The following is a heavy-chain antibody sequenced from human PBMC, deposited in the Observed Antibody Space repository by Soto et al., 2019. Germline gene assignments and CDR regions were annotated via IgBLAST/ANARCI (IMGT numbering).Heavy chain of an antibody. Sequence: QVQLQESGPGLVKPSGTLSLTCAVSGGSISNTNWWSWVRQPPGKGLEWIGEIYQSGSTNYKPSLQSRVTLPVDKTKNQFSLKLSSVTAADTAVYYCASGLSTLSPLDYWGQGTLVTVSS. CDR2: IYQSGST. CDR3: ASGLSTLSPLDY. D-gene: IGHD3-16*02. J-gene: IGHJ4*02. V-gene: IGHV4-4*02. CDR1: GGSISNTNW.